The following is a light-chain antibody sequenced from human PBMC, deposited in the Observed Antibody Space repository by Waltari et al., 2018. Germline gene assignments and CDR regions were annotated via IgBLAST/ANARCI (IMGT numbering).Light chain of an antibody. CDR2: VNSDGSH. CDR3: QTGGHGTGV. CDR1: SGHSSNI. V-gene: IGLV4-69*01. Sequence: QLVLTQSPSASASLGASVKLTCTLDSGHSSNIIAWLQQQPEKGPRYLMRVNSDGSHSKGDEIPVRFSGSSSGAERYLTSASRQAEDEADYYCQTGGHGTGVFGGGTKLTVL. J-gene: IGLJ3*02.